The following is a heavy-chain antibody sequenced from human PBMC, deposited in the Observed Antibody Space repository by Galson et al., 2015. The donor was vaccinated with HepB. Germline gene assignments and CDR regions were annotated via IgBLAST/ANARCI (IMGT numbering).Heavy chain of an antibody. V-gene: IGHV3-30*18. D-gene: IGHD2-15*01. CDR3: AKDGYCSGGSCYPYYYYYGMDV. CDR2: ISYDGSNK. Sequence: SLRLSCAASGFTFSSYGMHWVRQAPGKGLEWVAVISYDGSNKYYADSVRGRFTISRDNSKNTLYLQMNSLRAEDTAVYYCAKDGYCSGGSCYPYYYYYGMDVWGQGTTVTVSS. CDR1: GFTFSSYG. J-gene: IGHJ6*02.